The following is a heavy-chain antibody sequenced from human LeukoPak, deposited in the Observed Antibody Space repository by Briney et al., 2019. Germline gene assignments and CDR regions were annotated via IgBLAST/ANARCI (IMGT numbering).Heavy chain of an antibody. CDR1: GFTVNTNY. V-gene: IGHV3-66*01. Sequence: GASLRLSCAASGFTVNTNYMSWVRQAPGKGLEWVSVIYTSGNTYYADSVRGRFTISRDKSKNTGFLQMTSLRAEDTAVYYCARFPTSDYYYFDYWGQGTLITVSS. CDR3: ARFPTSDYYYFDY. D-gene: IGHD2-21*01. J-gene: IGHJ4*02. CDR2: IYTSGNT.